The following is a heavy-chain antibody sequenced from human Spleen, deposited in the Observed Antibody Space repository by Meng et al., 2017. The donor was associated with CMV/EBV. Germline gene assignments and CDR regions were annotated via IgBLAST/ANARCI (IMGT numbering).Heavy chain of an antibody. V-gene: IGHV4-4*07. CDR1: GGSISSYY. CDR2: IYTSGST. D-gene: IGHD6-19*01. CDR3: ARVAGDGFSGGASFDY. Sequence: RLQEPGPGLVKPAATLSLTCHVSGGSISSYYWSLIRQPAGKGLEWIGRIYTSGSTNYNPSLKSRVTMSVDTSKNQFSLKLSSVTAADTAVYYCARVAGDGFSGGASFDYWGQGTLVTVSS. J-gene: IGHJ4*02.